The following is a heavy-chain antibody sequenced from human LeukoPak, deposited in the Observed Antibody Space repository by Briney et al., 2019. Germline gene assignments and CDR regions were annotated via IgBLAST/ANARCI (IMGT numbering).Heavy chain of an antibody. Sequence: GGSLKISCKGSGYTFTSYWIGWVRQVPGKGLEWMGIIYPGDSDTRYSPSFQGQVTISADKSIRTAYLQWSSLKASDNAMYYCARLTSGYYTRYDYWGQGTLVTVSS. D-gene: IGHD3-22*01. J-gene: IGHJ4*02. CDR2: IYPGDSDT. CDR1: GYTFTSYW. CDR3: ARLTSGYYTRYDY. V-gene: IGHV5-51*01.